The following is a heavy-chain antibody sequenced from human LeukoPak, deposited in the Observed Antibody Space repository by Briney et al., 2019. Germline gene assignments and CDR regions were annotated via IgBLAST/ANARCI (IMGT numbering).Heavy chain of an antibody. D-gene: IGHD2-8*01. CDR3: ARGAYDIVLMVYASGDAFDI. CDR2: ISSSSSYI. J-gene: IGHJ3*02. CDR1: GFTFSSYS. Sequence: PGGSLRLSCAASGFTFSSYSMNWVRQAPGKGLEWVSSISSSSSYIYYADSVKGRFTISRDNAKNSLYLQMNSLRAEDTAVYYCARGAYDIVLMVYASGDAFDIWGQGTMVTVSS. V-gene: IGHV3-21*01.